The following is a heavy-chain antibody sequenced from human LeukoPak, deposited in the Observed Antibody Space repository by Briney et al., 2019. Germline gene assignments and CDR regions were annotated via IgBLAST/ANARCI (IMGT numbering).Heavy chain of an antibody. Sequence: GGTLRLSCAASGLMFSNYGMNWVRLAPGKGLEWVSGITGSGTTYYADSVKGRFSISRDNSKSTLFLQMNSLRAEDTAMYYCAKDLRWLAFDLWGQGTMVTVSS. CDR3: AKDLRWLAFDL. V-gene: IGHV3-23*01. CDR1: GLMFSNYG. J-gene: IGHJ3*01. D-gene: IGHD6-19*01. CDR2: ITGSGTT.